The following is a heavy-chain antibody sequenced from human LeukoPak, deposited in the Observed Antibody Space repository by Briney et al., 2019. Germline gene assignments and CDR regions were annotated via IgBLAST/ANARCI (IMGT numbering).Heavy chain of an antibody. Sequence: GGSLRLSCAASGFTFSNAWMSWVRQAPGKGLEWVGRIKSKTDGGTTDYAAPVKGRFTISRDDSKNTLYLQMNSLKTEDTTVYYCTTGGMIVVVITAVWGQGTLVTVSS. J-gene: IGHJ4*02. CDR1: GFTFSNAW. CDR2: IKSKTDGGTT. V-gene: IGHV3-15*01. CDR3: TTGGMIVVVITAV. D-gene: IGHD3-22*01.